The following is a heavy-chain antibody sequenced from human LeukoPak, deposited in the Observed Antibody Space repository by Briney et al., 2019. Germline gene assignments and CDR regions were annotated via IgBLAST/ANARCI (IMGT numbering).Heavy chain of an antibody. V-gene: IGHV1-69*13. D-gene: IGHD3-9*01. Sequence: GASVKVSCKTSGGTFSSYAISWVRQAPGQGLEWMGGIIPIFGTANYAQKFQGRVTITADESTSTAYMELSSLRSEDTAVYYCARDGVTYYDILTGRTSNWFDPWGQGTPVTVSS. CDR1: GGTFSSYA. CDR3: ARDGVTYYDILTGRTSNWFDP. CDR2: IIPIFGTA. J-gene: IGHJ5*02.